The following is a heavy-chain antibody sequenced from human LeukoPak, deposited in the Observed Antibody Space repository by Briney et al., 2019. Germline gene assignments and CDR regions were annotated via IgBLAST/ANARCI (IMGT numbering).Heavy chain of an antibody. V-gene: IGHV4-34*01. D-gene: IGHD3-10*01. CDR2: INHSGST. CDR3: ARAIVLWLGGPPYYYYYMDV. Sequence: SETLSLTCAVYGGSFSGYYWSWIRQPPGKGLEWIGEINHSGSTNYNPSLKSRVTISVDTSKNQFSLKLSSVTAADTAVYYCARAIVLWLGGPPYYYYYMDVWGKGTTVTVSS. CDR1: GGSFSGYY. J-gene: IGHJ6*03.